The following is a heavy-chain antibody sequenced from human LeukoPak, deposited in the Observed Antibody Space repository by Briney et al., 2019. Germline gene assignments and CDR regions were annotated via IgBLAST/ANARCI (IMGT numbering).Heavy chain of an antibody. CDR1: GFTVSSNY. V-gene: IGHV3-66*04. D-gene: IGHD3-16*02. CDR3: ATPPLTRGELSPD. Sequence: PGGSLRLSCAASGFTVSSNYMSWVRQAPGKGLEWVSVIYSGGSTYYADSVKGRFTISRDNSKNTLYLQMNSLRAEDTAVYYCATPPLTRGELSPDWGQGTLVTVSS. CDR2: IYSGGST. J-gene: IGHJ4*02.